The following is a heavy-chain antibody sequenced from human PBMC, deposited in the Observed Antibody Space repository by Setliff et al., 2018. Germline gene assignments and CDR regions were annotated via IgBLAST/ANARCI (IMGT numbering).Heavy chain of an antibody. CDR1: GGSISSYY. V-gene: IGHV4-4*07. Sequence: SETLSLTCTDSGGSISSYYWSWIRQPAGKGLEWIGHIYIGGSANYNPSLKRRVTMSIDTSKNQFSLKLNSVTAADMAVYYCAREQWLDPPGYYYMDVWAKGTTVTV. J-gene: IGHJ6*03. D-gene: IGHD6-19*01. CDR3: AREQWLDPPGYYYMDV. CDR2: IYIGGSA.